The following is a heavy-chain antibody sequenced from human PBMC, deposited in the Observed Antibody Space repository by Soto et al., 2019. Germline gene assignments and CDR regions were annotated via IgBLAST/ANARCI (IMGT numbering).Heavy chain of an antibody. D-gene: IGHD2-2*01. Sequence: GASVKVSCKASGGTFSSYAISWVRQAPGQGLEWMGGIIPIFGTANYAQKFQGRVTITADESTSTAYMELSSLRSEDTAVYYCARGGRYCSSTSCYNEFDYWGQGTLVTVSS. CDR3: ARGGRYCSSTSCYNEFDY. V-gene: IGHV1-69*13. J-gene: IGHJ4*02. CDR1: GGTFSSYA. CDR2: IIPIFGTA.